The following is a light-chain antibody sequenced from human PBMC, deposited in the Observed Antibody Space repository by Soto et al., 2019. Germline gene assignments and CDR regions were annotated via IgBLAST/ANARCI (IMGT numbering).Light chain of an antibody. CDR3: QQHSDPPPSYT. CDR1: QSVRNNF. J-gene: IGKJ2*01. Sequence: EIVLTQSPGNLSLSPGDTATLSCRASQSVRNNFLSWYQQKPGQAPRLLMYLASTRATGIPDRFSGSGSGTDFTLTISRLEPEDFAVYYCQQHSDPPPSYTFGQGTKLEIK. CDR2: LAS. V-gene: IGKV3-20*01.